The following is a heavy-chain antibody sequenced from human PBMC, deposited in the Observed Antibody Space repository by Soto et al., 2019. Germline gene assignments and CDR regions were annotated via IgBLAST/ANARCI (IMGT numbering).Heavy chain of an antibody. J-gene: IGHJ4*02. Sequence: QVQLVQSGAEVKKPGSSVKVSCKASGGSFSSYAISWVRQAPGQGLEWMGGIIPIFGTANYAQKFQGRVTITADESTSTAYMEQSSLRSEDKAVYYCAREYPGSGSFSHDYWGQGTLVTVSS. D-gene: IGHD3-10*01. CDR1: GGSFSSYA. CDR3: AREYPGSGSFSHDY. CDR2: IIPIFGTA. V-gene: IGHV1-69*01.